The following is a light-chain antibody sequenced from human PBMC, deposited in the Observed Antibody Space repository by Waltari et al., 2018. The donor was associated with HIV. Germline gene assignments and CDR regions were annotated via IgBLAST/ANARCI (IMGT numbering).Light chain of an antibody. CDR3: CSYAGSNTYL. Sequence: QSALTQPASVSGFPGQSITISCTGSSSDVGSYNYVSWYQQHPGKAPKLVLYDVIKRPSGVSNRFSGSKSGNTASLTISGLQAEDEADYYCCSYAGSNTYLFGTGTEVTVL. V-gene: IGLV2-23*02. CDR1: SSDVGSYNY. CDR2: DVI. J-gene: IGLJ1*01.